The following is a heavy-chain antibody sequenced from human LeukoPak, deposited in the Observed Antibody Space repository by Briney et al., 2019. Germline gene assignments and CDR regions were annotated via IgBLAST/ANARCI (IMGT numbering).Heavy chain of an antibody. D-gene: IGHD3-3*01. CDR3: ARFSDFWSGYYRHDAFDI. J-gene: IGHJ3*02. Sequence: SSETLSLTCNVSGGSISSWFWNWIRQPPGKGLEWIGYIYHSGTTKYNPSLKSRVTISMDTSKNQFSLRLSSVTAADTAVYYCARFSDFWSGYYRHDAFDIWGQGTLVTVSS. CDR1: GGSISSWF. CDR2: IYHSGTT. V-gene: IGHV4-59*01.